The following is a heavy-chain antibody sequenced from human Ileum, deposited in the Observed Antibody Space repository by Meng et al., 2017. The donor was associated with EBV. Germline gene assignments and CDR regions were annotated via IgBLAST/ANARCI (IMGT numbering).Heavy chain of an antibody. Sequence: QVQLVQSGPEVMKPGASPMLSCRTSGYTFTDFFLHWVRQAPGQGLEWLGTINCYTSGTAYARKFQGRITLTRDTSTTTVYMDLGSLGSDDTAFYYCAREKSPGHFDYFGQGILVTVSS. J-gene: IGHJ4*02. CDR3: AREKSPGHFDY. CDR2: INCYTSGT. V-gene: IGHV1-46*01. CDR1: GYTFTDFF.